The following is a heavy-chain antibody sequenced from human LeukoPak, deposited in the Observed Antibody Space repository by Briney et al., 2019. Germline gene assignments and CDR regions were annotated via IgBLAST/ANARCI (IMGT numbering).Heavy chain of an antibody. D-gene: IGHD3-22*01. J-gene: IGHJ4*02. Sequence: PGGSLRLSCAASGFTLSSSVIIWVRQAPGKGLEWVSAISGSGGSTYYADSVKGRFTISRDNSKNTLYMQMNSLRAGDTAVYYCAKSHDSGGSDYWGQGTLVTVSS. CDR2: ISGSGGST. V-gene: IGHV3-23*01. CDR3: AKSHDSGGSDY. CDR1: GFTLSSSV.